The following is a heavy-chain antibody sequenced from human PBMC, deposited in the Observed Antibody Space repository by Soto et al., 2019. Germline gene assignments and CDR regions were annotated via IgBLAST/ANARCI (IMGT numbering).Heavy chain of an antibody. CDR3: ARVATDYSSRLKDYYYMDV. V-gene: IGHV4-31*03. J-gene: IGHJ6*03. CDR2: IYYSGTT. CDR1: GGPISSGGYY. Sequence: QVQLQESGPGLVKPSQTLSLTCTVSGGPISSGGYYWSWIRQHPGKGLEWIGYIYYSGTTYNNPSLKSRVTISVGTSKNQFSLKLSSVTAADTAVYYCARVATDYSSRLKDYYYMDVWGKGTTVTVSS. D-gene: IGHD4-4*01.